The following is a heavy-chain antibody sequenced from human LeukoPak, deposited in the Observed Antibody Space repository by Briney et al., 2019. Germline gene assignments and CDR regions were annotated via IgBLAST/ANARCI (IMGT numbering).Heavy chain of an antibody. CDR1: GFTFSSYA. J-gene: IGHJ5*02. Sequence: GGSLRLSCAASGFTFSSYAMSWVRHAPGKGLEWVSSISGSGGSTYYADSVRGRFTISRDNTKNTLYLQINSLTATDTAVYYCAKGGQWLVPYDWFDPWGQGTLVTVSS. CDR3: AKGGQWLVPYDWFDP. CDR2: ISGSGGST. V-gene: IGHV3-23*01. D-gene: IGHD6-19*01.